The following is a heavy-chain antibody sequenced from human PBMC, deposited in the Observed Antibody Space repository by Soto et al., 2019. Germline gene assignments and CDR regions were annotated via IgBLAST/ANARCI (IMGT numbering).Heavy chain of an antibody. D-gene: IGHD3-10*02. CDR1: GYTFTSYG. Sequence: ASAKVSCKASGYTFTSYGISWVRQAPGQGLEWMGWISAYNVNTNYAQKLQGRVTMTTDTSTSTAYMELRSLRSDDTAVYYCARDIGWLFGYYYGMDVWGQGTTVTVSS. V-gene: IGHV1-18*01. CDR2: ISAYNVNT. CDR3: ARDIGWLFGYYYGMDV. J-gene: IGHJ6*02.